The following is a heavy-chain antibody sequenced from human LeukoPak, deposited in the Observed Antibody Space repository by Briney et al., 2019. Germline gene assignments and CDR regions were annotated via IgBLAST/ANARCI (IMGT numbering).Heavy chain of an antibody. CDR3: ARSPIFGVVSYYYYSYMDV. Sequence: ASVKVSCKASGGTFSSYAISWVRQAPGQGLEWMGGIIPIFGTANYAQKFQGRVTITADESTSTAYMELSSLRSEDTAVYYCARSPIFGVVSYYYYSYMDVWGKGTTVTVSS. CDR2: IIPIFGTA. J-gene: IGHJ6*03. D-gene: IGHD3-3*01. V-gene: IGHV1-69*13. CDR1: GGTFSSYA.